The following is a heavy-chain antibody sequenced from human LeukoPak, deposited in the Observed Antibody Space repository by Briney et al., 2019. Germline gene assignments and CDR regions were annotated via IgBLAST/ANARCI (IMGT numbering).Heavy chain of an antibody. V-gene: IGHV3-30*04. J-gene: IGHJ6*03. D-gene: IGHD3-16*01. CDR2: LSYDGNNK. Sequence: GGSLRLSCAASGFIFSSYAMHWVRQAPGKGLEGVAILSYDGNNKYYADSVKGRFTISRDNSKNALYLQMNSLRAEDMAVYYCARDKDYVRYYYMDVWGKGTTVTVSS. CDR1: GFIFSSYA. CDR3: ARDKDYVRYYYMDV.